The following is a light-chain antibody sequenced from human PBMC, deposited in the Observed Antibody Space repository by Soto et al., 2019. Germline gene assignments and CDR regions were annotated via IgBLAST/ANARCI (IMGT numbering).Light chain of an antibody. Sequence: PGERATLSCWASETVATNLAWYQQKPGQAPRLLISGASTRAAGISDRFRGSGSGTGFTLTISSLRSEDSAIYYCQQYFEWPPMTFGQGTKVEI. J-gene: IGKJ1*01. CDR1: ETVATN. V-gene: IGKV3-15*01. CDR2: GAS. CDR3: QQYFEWPPMT.